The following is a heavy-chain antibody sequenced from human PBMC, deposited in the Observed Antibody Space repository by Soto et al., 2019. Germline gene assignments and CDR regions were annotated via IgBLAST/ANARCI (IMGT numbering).Heavy chain of an antibody. J-gene: IGHJ4*02. Sequence: QVQLVESGGGVVQPGSSLRLSCAVSGFTFRNYGMHWVRQAPDKGLEWVALISYDGSDQYYGESVKGRFTISRDSSKNTLYLDVSSLRLEDTAVYYCAKVGSYGYGSNSDVEYWGQGTMVTVSS. CDR1: GFTFRNYG. CDR3: AKVGSYGYGSNSDVEY. V-gene: IGHV3-30*18. D-gene: IGHD5-18*01. CDR2: ISYDGSDQ.